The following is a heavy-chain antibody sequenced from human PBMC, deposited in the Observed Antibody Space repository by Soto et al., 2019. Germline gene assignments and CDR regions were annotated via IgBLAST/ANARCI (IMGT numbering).Heavy chain of an antibody. V-gene: IGHV4-31*03. J-gene: IGHJ6*02. Sequence: SETLSLTCTVSGGSISGYHWSWIRQHPGKGLEWIGYIYYSGSTYYNPSLKSRVTISVDTSKNQFSLKLSSVTAADTAVYYCARGRTRGYYYYGMDVWGQGTTVTVSS. CDR2: IYYSGST. CDR3: ARGRTRGYYYYGMDV. CDR1: GGSISGYH. D-gene: IGHD1-1*01.